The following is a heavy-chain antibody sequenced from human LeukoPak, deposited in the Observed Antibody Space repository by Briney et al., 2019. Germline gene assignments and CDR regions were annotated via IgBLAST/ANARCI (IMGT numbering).Heavy chain of an antibody. CDR3: AKADITMIVVAAFDI. CDR1: GFTFDDYA. Sequence: AGGSLRLSCAASGFTFDDYAMHWVRQAPGTGLEWVSLISGDGGSTYYADSVKGRFTISRDNSKNSLYLQMNSLRTEDTALYYCAKADITMIVVAAFDIWGQGTMVTVSS. J-gene: IGHJ3*02. D-gene: IGHD3-22*01. CDR2: ISGDGGST. V-gene: IGHV3-43*02.